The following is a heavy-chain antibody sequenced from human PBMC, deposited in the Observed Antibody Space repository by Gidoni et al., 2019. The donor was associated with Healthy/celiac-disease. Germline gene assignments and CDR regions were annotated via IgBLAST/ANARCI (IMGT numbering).Heavy chain of an antibody. Sequence: QVQLVQSGAEVKKPGSSVKVSCKASGGTFSSYAISWVRPAPGQGLEWMGGIIPIFGTANYAQNVQGRVTIPADESPSTAYMELSSLRSEDTAVYYCAGSRGRTITSLDYWGQGTLVTVSS. V-gene: IGHV1-69*01. CDR3: AGSRGRTITSLDY. CDR1: GGTFSSYA. J-gene: IGHJ4*02. D-gene: IGHD5-12*01. CDR2: IIPIFGTA.